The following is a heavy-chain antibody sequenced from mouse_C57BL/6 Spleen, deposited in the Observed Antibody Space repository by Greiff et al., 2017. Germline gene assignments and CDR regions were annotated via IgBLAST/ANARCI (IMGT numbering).Heavy chain of an antibody. V-gene: IGHV1-26*01. CDR1: GYTFTDYY. CDR2: INPNNGGT. J-gene: IGHJ4*01. D-gene: IGHD2-1*01. Sequence: VQLQQSGPELVKPGASVKISCKASGYTFTDYYMNWVKQSHGKSLEWIGDINPNNGGTSYNQKFKGKATLTVDKSSSTAYMELRSLTSEDSAVXYCARFGNYYYAMDYWGQGTSVTVSS. CDR3: ARFGNYYYAMDY.